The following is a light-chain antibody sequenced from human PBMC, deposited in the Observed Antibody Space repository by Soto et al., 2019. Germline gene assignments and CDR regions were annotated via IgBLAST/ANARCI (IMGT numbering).Light chain of an antibody. Sequence: DIQMTQSPASLSEFVGDRVTITCQASQDIVNSLNWYQQKPGKAPKLLIYAASSLETGVPSKFSGSGSGTDFSFTIFSLQPEDVATYYCQHYDSLPPTFGPGTKVDIK. V-gene: IGKV1-33*01. J-gene: IGKJ3*01. CDR2: AAS. CDR3: QHYDSLPPT. CDR1: QDIVNS.